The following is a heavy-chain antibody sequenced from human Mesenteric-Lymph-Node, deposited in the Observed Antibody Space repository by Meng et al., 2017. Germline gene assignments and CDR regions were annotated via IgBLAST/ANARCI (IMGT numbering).Heavy chain of an antibody. V-gene: IGHV4-4*02. CDR1: GVSIIVSDW. J-gene: IGHJ1*01. Sequence: VEEAGQGLMTPSGARSLTRTVSGVSIIVSDWLGCVRQTAGTGVRGIGEIFHTGNAKYKPSLKSRVSMSIGKSKNQYSLKLTSVTAADTAVYHCLRGSGGSVWGQGTLVTASS. D-gene: IGHD3-10*01. CDR2: IFHTGNA. CDR3: LRGSGGSV.